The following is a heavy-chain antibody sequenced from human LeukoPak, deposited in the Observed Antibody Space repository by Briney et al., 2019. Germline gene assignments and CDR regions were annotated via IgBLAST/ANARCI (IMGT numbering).Heavy chain of an antibody. CDR3: ARAYGDSSSPDY. CDR1: GYTFTSYG. V-gene: IGHV1-18*01. J-gene: IGHJ4*02. Sequence: GASVKVSCKASGYTFTSYGIGWVRQAPGQGLEWMGWISTYYGNTNYAQKLQGRVTMTTDTSTNTAYMELRSLRSDDTAVYYCARAYGDSSSPDYWGQGTLVTVSS. D-gene: IGHD6-6*01. CDR2: ISTYYGNT.